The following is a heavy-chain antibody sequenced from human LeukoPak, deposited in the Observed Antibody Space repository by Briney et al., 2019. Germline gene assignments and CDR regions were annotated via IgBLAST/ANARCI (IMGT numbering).Heavy chain of an antibody. CDR1: GGSIGSYY. D-gene: IGHD6-6*01. V-gene: IGHV4-4*07. CDR3: ARRAALHSLDY. CDR2: IYTSGST. J-gene: IGHJ4*02. Sequence: PSETLSLTCTVSGGSIGSYYWSWIRQPAGKGLEWIGRIYTSGSTNYNPSLKSRVTISVDTSKNQFSLRLSSVAAADTALYFCARRAALHSLDYWDQGTLVTVSS.